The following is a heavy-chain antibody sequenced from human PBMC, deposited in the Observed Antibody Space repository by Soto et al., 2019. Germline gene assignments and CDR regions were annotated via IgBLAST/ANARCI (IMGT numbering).Heavy chain of an antibody. V-gene: IGHV3-23*01. Sequence: EVQLLDSGGGLVQPGGSLRLSCAVSGFIISDYGVTWVRQAPGKGLEWVSGFSGGGGGTFYADSVKGRFTISRDDPKSTAYLQMNSLGAEDTAVYYCVRWNGFGDRWGQGTLVTVSS. CDR1: GFIISDYG. J-gene: IGHJ5*02. CDR3: VRWNGFGDR. D-gene: IGHD1-1*01. CDR2: FSGGGGGT.